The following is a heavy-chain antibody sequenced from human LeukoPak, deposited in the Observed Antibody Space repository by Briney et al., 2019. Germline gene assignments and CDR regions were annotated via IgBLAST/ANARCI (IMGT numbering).Heavy chain of an antibody. V-gene: IGHV3-23*01. D-gene: IGHD4-17*01. Sequence: GGSLRLSCVASGFFFSNYDMNWVRQAPGKGLEWVSGLSSSGGSTFYADSVKGRFTISRDNSKNTVYLQMNSLRGEDTAIYYCARGATVTTDFWGQGTLVTVSS. CDR2: LSSSGGST. J-gene: IGHJ4*02. CDR3: ARGATVTTDF. CDR1: GFFFSNYD.